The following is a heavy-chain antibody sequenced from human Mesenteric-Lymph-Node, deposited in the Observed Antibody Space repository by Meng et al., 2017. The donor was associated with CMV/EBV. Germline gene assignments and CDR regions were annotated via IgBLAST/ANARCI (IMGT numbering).Heavy chain of an antibody. Sequence: ASVKVSCKASGGTFGSYAINWVRQAPGQGLEWMGIINPSGGSTSYAQKFQGRVTMTRDTSTSTVYMELSSLRSEDTAVYYCARDLTISTAGLYYYYGMDVWGQGTTVTVSS. CDR1: GGTFGSYA. D-gene: IGHD3-3*01. V-gene: IGHV1-46*01. CDR2: INPSGGST. CDR3: ARDLTISTAGLYYYYGMDV. J-gene: IGHJ6*02.